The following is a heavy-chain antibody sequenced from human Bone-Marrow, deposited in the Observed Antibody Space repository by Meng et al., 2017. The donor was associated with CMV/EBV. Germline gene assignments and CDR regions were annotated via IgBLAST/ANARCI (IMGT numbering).Heavy chain of an antibody. J-gene: IGHJ6*02. CDR2: IYYSGST. D-gene: IGHD3-3*01. Sequence: SETLSLTCTVSGGSISSYYWSWIRQPPGKGLEWIGYIYYSGSTNYNPSLKSRVTISVDTSKNQFSLKLSSATAADTAVYYCARGLLRFLEWLPYYYYGMDVWGQGTTVTVSS. CDR3: ARGLLRFLEWLPYYYYGMDV. V-gene: IGHV4-59*01. CDR1: GGSISSYY.